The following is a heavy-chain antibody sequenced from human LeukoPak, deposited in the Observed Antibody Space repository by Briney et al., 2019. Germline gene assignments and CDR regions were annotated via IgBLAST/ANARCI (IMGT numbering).Heavy chain of an antibody. CDR2: ISSTSSHI. Sequence: GGSLRLSCAASGFTFSSYSMNWVRQAPGKGLEWVSSISSTSSHIYYADSVKGRFTISRDNAKDSLFLQLNSLRAEDAAMYYCARVEAVAGNWGGLDPWGQGTLVTVSS. V-gene: IGHV3-21*01. J-gene: IGHJ5*02. D-gene: IGHD6-13*01. CDR1: GFTFSSYS. CDR3: ARVEAVAGNWGGLDP.